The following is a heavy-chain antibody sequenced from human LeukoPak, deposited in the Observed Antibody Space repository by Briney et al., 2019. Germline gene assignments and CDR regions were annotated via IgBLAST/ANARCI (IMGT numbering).Heavy chain of an antibody. CDR1: SGSISGYY. Sequence: SETLSLTCIVSSGSISGYYWNWIRQSAEKGLEWIGRISSSGTTNYNPSLTSRVTMSVDSSKDQFSLRLSSVTAADTAVYYCARDRGIAQGRVRHPFFDYWGQGSLVRVSP. CDR2: ISSSGTT. V-gene: IGHV4-4*07. D-gene: IGHD2-15*01. J-gene: IGHJ4*02. CDR3: ARDRGIAQGRVRHPFFDY.